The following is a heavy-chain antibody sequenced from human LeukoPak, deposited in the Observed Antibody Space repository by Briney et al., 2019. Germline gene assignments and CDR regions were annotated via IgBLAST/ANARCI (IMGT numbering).Heavy chain of an antibody. CDR2: ISGSGGST. J-gene: IGHJ4*01. V-gene: IGHV3-23*01. CDR1: GGSFSGYY. CDR3: AKDGTSYYYIYY. Sequence: ETLSLTCAVYGGSFSGYYWSWIRQPPGKGLEWVSAISGSGGSTYYADSVKGRFTVSRDDSKNTLYLQMNSLRGDDTAVYYCAKDGTSYYYIYYWGQGTLVTVSS. D-gene: IGHD2/OR15-2a*01.